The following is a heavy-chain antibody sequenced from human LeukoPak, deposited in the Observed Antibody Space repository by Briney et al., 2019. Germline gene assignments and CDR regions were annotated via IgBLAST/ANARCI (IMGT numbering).Heavy chain of an antibody. CDR3: AKAPVTSCRGAVCYPFDY. CDR1: GFSFSSYA. CDR2: MSSSDDGR. Sequence: GGSLRLSCATSGFSFSSYAMSWVRQAPGKGLEWVSAMSSSDDGRYYAASVRGRFTIPRDTSRSTLYLQMNSLRAEDAAVYYCAKAPVTSCRGAVCYPFDYWGQGTLVTVSS. D-gene: IGHD2-15*01. V-gene: IGHV3-23*01. J-gene: IGHJ4*02.